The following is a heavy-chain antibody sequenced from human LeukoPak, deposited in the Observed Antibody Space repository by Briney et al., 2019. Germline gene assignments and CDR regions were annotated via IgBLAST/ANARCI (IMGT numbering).Heavy chain of an antibody. CDR1: GGSISSYY. J-gene: IGHJ4*02. CDR2: IYYSGST. D-gene: IGHD6-13*01. V-gene: IGHV4-59*01. CDR3: ARSGLSSSWYSDIDY. Sequence: SETLSLTCTVSGGSISSYYWSWIRQPPGKGLEWIGYIYYSGSTNYNPSLKSRVTISVDTSKNQFSLKLSSVTAADTAVYYCARSGLSSSWYSDIDYWGQGTLVTVSS.